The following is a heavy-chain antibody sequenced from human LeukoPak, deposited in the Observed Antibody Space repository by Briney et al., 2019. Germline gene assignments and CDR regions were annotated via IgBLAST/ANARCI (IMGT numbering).Heavy chain of an antibody. V-gene: IGHV3-30*02. CDR1: GFTFSSYG. CDR2: IRFDGSNK. J-gene: IGHJ4*02. D-gene: IGHD3-9*01. Sequence: GGSLRLSCAASGFTFSSYGMHWVRQAPGKGLEWVAFIRFDGSNKHYADSVKGRFTISTDNSKNTLYLQMNGLRAEYTCVCFCPKETSGCPYWGQGTLVSVSS. CDR3: PKETSGCPY.